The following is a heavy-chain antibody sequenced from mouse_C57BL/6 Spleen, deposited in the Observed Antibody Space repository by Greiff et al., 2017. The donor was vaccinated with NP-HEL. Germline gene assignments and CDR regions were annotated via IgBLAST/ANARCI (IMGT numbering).Heavy chain of an antibody. CDR3: ARRTSYYYAN. V-gene: IGHV5-6*01. CDR2: ISSGGSYT. CDR1: GFTFSSYG. J-gene: IGHJ3*01. Sequence: EVQLQQSGGDLVKPGGSLKLSCAASGFTFSSYGMSWVRQTPDKRLEWVATISSGGSYTYYPDSVKGRFTISRDNAKNTLYLQMSSLKSEDTAMYYCARRTSYYYANWGQGTLVTVSA. D-gene: IGHD1-1*01.